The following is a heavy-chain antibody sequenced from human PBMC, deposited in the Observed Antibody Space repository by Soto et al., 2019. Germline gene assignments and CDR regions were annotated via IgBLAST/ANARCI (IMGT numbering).Heavy chain of an antibody. J-gene: IGHJ6*02. CDR2: IYYSGST. D-gene: IGHD6-13*01. CDR3: ARVVLVFVPGGTNCYYGLAV. Sequence: QVQLQESGPGLVKPSQTLSLTCTVSGGSISRGGYYWSWIRQHPGKGLEWIGYIYYSGSTYSNPCLSIRVTIYVDTSEYRLSLTLILVTAADTAVYYCARVVLVFVPGGTNCYYGLAVWGQGTTVTVSS. CDR1: GGSISRGGYY. V-gene: IGHV4-31*03.